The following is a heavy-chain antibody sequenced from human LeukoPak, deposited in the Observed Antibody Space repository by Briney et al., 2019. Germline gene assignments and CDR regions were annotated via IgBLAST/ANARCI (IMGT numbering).Heavy chain of an antibody. CDR3: ARRCGGDCYSGNDAFDI. D-gene: IGHD2-21*02. CDR1: GGSISSYF. Sequence: SETLSLTCTVSGGSISSYFWSWIRQPPGKGLEWIGYIYYSGSTNYNPSLKSRVTISVDTSKNQFSLRLSSVTAADTAVYYCARRCGGDCYSGNDAFDIWGQGTMVTVPS. J-gene: IGHJ3*02. CDR2: IYYSGST. V-gene: IGHV4-59*08.